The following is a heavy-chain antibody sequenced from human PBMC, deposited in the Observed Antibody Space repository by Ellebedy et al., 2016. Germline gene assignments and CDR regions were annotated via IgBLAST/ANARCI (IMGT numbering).Heavy chain of an antibody. Sequence: GESLKISXAASGFTFSSYTMSWVRQAPGKGPEWVSAISNSGATTYYVDSVKGRFSISRDNSKNTLYLQMNSLRAEDTAVYYCGNLQMPLDYWGQGTLVTVSS. CDR3: GNLQMPLDY. CDR1: GFTFSSYT. J-gene: IGHJ4*01. D-gene: IGHD2-2*01. CDR2: ISNSGATT. V-gene: IGHV3-23*01.